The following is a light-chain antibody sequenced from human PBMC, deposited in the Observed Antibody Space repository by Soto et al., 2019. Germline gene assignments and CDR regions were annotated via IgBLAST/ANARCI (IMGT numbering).Light chain of an antibody. CDR3: CSYAGSYF. Sequence: QSALTQPRSVSGSPGQSVTISCTGTSSDVGGYNYVSWYQQHPGKAPKLMIYDVSKRPSGVPDRFSGSKSGNTASLTISGLQAEDGADYYCCSYAGSYFFGTGTKLTVL. CDR2: DVS. J-gene: IGLJ1*01. V-gene: IGLV2-11*01. CDR1: SSDVGGYNY.